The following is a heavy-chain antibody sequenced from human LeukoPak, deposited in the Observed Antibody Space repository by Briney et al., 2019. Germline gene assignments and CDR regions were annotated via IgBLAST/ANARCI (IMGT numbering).Heavy chain of an antibody. Sequence: ASVKVSCKASGYTFTSYGISWVRQAPGQGLEWMGWISAYNGNTNYAQKLQGRVTMTTDTSTSTAYMELRSLRSDDTAVYYCAKGPRYSSGWYGDAFDIWGQGTMVTVSS. CDR1: GYTFTSYG. J-gene: IGHJ3*02. CDR2: ISAYNGNT. D-gene: IGHD6-19*01. V-gene: IGHV1-18*01. CDR3: AKGPRYSSGWYGDAFDI.